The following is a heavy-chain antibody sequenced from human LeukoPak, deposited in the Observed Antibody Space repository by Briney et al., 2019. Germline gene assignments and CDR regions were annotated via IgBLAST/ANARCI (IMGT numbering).Heavy chain of an antibody. J-gene: IGHJ4*02. CDR3: AKGGTSVTRYVDY. CDR1: AFTFSTYS. CDR2: ISYDGPNK. V-gene: IGHV3-30*04. D-gene: IGHD4-17*01. Sequence: GGSLRLSCAASAFTFSTYSMHWVRQAPGKGLEWVAAISYDGPNKNYADSVKGRFTISRDNSKNTLYLQMISLRAEDTAVYYCAKGGTSVTRYVDYWGQGTLVTVSS.